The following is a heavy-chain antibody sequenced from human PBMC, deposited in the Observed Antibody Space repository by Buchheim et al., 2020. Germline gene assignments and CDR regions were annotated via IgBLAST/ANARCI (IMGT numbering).Heavy chain of an antibody. D-gene: IGHD3-3*01. CDR2: VNHGGDS. V-gene: IGHV4-34*01. CDR1: GGSFSGYY. J-gene: IGHJ4*02. CDR3: ARGISNPDFWNHYYRIGAGSFDL. Sequence: QVQLQQWGAGLLKPSETLSLTCAVYGGSFSGYYWAWIRQPRGKGLEWIAEVNHGGDSNYNASLKSRVTISVDTSKNQFSLKLNSLTAADSAIYYCARGISNPDFWNHYYRIGAGSFDLWGQGTL.